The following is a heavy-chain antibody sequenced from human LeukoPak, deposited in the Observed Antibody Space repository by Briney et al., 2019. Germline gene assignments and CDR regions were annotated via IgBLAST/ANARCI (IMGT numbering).Heavy chain of an antibody. D-gene: IGHD6-13*01. J-gene: IGHJ4*02. CDR1: GFTFSSFE. V-gene: IGHV3-48*03. CDR2: ISNSGSAI. Sequence: GGSLRLSCAASGFTFSSFEMNWVRQAPGKGLEGVSYISNSGSAIYYADSVKGRFTISRDNAKNSLYLQMNSLRAEDTAVYYCARKAQSSSWSRFDYWGQGTLVTVS. CDR3: ARKAQSSSWSRFDY.